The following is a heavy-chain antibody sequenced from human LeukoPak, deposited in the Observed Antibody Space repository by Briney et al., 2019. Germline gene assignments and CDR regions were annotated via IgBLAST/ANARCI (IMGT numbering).Heavy chain of an antibody. CDR1: GYSISSGYY. CDR3: AREEVSGPFHY. CDR2: IYHSGST. D-gene: IGHD5/OR15-5a*01. Sequence: SETLSLTCAVSGYSISSGYYWGWIRQPPGKGLEWIGSIYHSGSTYYNPSLKSRVTISVDTSKNQFSLKLSSVTAADTAVYYCAREEVSGPFHYWGQGTLVTVSS. V-gene: IGHV4-38-2*02. J-gene: IGHJ4*02.